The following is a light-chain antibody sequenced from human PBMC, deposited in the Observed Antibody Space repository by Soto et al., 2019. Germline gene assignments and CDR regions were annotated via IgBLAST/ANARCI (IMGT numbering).Light chain of an antibody. V-gene: IGKV3-11*01. Sequence: EIVLTQSPATLSLSPGERATLSCRASQSVSRYLAWYQQKPGQAPRLLIYDASNRATGIPARFSGSRSGTDFTLTISSLDPEDFAVYYCQQRSNWPRLSFGGGTKVDIK. CDR1: QSVSRY. CDR2: DAS. J-gene: IGKJ4*01. CDR3: QQRSNWPRLS.